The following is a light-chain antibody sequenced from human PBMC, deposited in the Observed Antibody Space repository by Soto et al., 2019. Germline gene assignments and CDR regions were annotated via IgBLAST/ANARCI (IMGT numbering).Light chain of an antibody. CDR2: GAS. CDR1: QSVSSSSY. Sequence: EIVLTQSPGTLSLSPGERATLSCRASQSVSSSSYLAWYQQKPGQAPRLLSYGASSRATGIPDSFSGSGSATDFTLTISRLEPEDFAVYYCRQYGSSPSYTFGQGTKLEIK. CDR3: RQYGSSPSYT. J-gene: IGKJ2*01. V-gene: IGKV3-20*01.